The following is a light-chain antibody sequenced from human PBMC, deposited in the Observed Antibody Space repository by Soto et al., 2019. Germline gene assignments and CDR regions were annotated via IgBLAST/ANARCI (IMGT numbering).Light chain of an antibody. Sequence: QSALSQPPSASGSPGQSVTISCTGTKSDIGVYDFVSWYQHLPGKAPGLIIYEVFQRPSGVPDRLSGSKSGNTASLTVSGLKAAVEADYFCKSYDGSNPYVLGSGTQVTVL. V-gene: IGLV2-8*01. CDR1: KSDIGVYDF. CDR2: EVF. J-gene: IGLJ1*01. CDR3: KSYDGSNPYV.